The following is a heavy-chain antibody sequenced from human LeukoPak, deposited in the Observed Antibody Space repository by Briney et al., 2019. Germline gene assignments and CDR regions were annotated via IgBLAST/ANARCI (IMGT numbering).Heavy chain of an antibody. D-gene: IGHD3-16*02. V-gene: IGHV3-21*01. J-gene: IGHJ3*02. CDR3: ARGTGTFGGVTVRGHAFDI. CDR1: GFTLSSYS. CDR2: ISSSSSYI. Sequence: PGGSLRLSCAASGFTLSSYSMNWVRQAPGKGLEWVSSISSSSSYIYYADSVKGRFTISRDNSKNTLYLQMNSLRAEDTAVYYCARGTGTFGGVTVRGHAFDIWGQGTMVTVSS.